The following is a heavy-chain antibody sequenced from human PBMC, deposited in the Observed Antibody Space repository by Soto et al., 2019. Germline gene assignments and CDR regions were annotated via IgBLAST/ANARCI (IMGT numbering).Heavy chain of an antibody. Sequence: PGASVKVSCKASGYTFTSYYMHWVRQAPGQGLEWMGIINPSGGSTSYAQKFQGRVTMTRDTSTSTVYMELSSLRSEDTAVYYCARDGFNCSSTSCYERYYYYGMDVWGQGTTVTVSS. CDR3: ARDGFNCSSTSCYERYYYYGMDV. CDR2: INPSGGST. D-gene: IGHD2-2*01. V-gene: IGHV1-46*01. CDR1: GYTFTSYY. J-gene: IGHJ6*02.